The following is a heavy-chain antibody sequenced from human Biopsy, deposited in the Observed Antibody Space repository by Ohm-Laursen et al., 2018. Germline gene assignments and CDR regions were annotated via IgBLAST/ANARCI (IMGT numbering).Heavy chain of an antibody. Sequence: SLRLSCAASGFTFDDHVMHWVRQAPGKGLEWVSSITSSGASTDFADSVKGRFTISRDNSKNTLYLQTNSLRAEDTAVYYCAKVSPTILSSFDYWGQGTLVTVSS. J-gene: IGHJ4*02. CDR3: AKVSPTILSSFDY. CDR1: GFTFDDHV. CDR2: ITSSGAST. V-gene: IGHV3-23*01. D-gene: IGHD3-9*01.